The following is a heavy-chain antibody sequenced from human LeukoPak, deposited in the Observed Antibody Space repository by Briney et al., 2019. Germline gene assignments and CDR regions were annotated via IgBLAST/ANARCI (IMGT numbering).Heavy chain of an antibody. CDR1: GYSFTAYY. D-gene: IGHD3-22*01. V-gene: IGHV1-2*02. CDR2: FNPISGGT. J-gene: IGHJ4*02. CDR3: ARGLPYPDGSGYHYFDY. Sequence: ASVKVSCKASGYSFTAYYIHWVRQAPGQGLEWMGWFNPISGGTDFAQKFQGRVAMTRDTSLSTAYMELSGLRSDDTAVYYCARGLPYPDGSGYHYFDYWGQGTLVTVSS.